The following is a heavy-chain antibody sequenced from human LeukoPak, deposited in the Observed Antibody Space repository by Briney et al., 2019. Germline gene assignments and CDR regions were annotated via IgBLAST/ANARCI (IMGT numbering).Heavy chain of an antibody. D-gene: IGHD1-26*01. J-gene: IGHJ3*02. CDR3: ARPGDQEGAHDAFDI. V-gene: IGHV4-4*07. CDR1: GGSISSYY. Sequence: TSETLSLTCTVSGGSISSYYWSWIRQPAGKGLEWIGRIYTSGSTNYNPSLKSRVTMSVDTSKNQFSLKLSSVTAADTAVYYCARPGDQEGAHDAFDIWGQGTMVTVSS. CDR2: IYTSGST.